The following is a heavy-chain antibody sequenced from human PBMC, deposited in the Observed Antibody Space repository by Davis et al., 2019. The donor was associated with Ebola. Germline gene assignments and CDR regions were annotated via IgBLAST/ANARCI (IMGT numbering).Heavy chain of an antibody. J-gene: IGHJ4*02. CDR3: ANSRGKDIVVVTAIDY. V-gene: IGHV3-11*01. CDR1: GFTFSDYY. D-gene: IGHD2-21*02. CDR2: ISSSGSTI. Sequence: PGGSLKLSCAASGFTFSDYYMSWIRQAPGKGLEWVSYISSSGSTIYYADSVKGRFTISRDNSKNTLYLQMNSLRAEDTAVYYCANSRGKDIVVVTAIDYWGQGTLVTVSS.